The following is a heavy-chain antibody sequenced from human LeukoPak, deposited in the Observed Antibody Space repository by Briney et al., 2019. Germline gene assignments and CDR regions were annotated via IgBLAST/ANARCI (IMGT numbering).Heavy chain of an antibody. D-gene: IGHD3-10*01. J-gene: IGHJ4*02. CDR2: IYHSGST. V-gene: IGHV4-38-2*02. CDR3: ARFHLDGSGRLGDY. CDR1: GYSISSDDY. Sequence: SETLSLTCTVSGYSISSDDYWGGRRQPRGRGLEGFGIIYHSGSTYYNPSLKSRVTISVDTSKNQFYLQMTSVTAADTAVYYCARFHLDGSGRLGDYWGQGTLVTVSS.